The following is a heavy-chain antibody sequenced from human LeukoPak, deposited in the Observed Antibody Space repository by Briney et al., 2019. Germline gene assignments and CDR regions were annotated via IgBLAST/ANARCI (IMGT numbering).Heavy chain of an antibody. CDR1: GYTFTGYY. J-gene: IGHJ5*02. CDR3: ARSSIAAAYVDWFDP. V-gene: IGHV1-2*02. CDR2: INPNSGGT. D-gene: IGHD6-13*01. Sequence: GASVKVSCKASGYTFTGYYMHWVRQAPGQGLEWMGWINPNSGGTNYAQKLQGRVTMTRDTSISTAYMELSRLRSDDTAVYYCARSSIAAAYVDWFDPWGQGTLVTVSS.